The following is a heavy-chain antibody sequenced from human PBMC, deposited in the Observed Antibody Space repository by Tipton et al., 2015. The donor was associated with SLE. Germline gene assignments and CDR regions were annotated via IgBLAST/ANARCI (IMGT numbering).Heavy chain of an antibody. J-gene: IGHJ4*02. D-gene: IGHD6-6*01. CDR3: ARDSSSSGYFDY. CDR2: INHSGST. CDR1: GGSFSGYC. Sequence: LRLSCAVYGGSFSGYCWSWIRQPPGKGLEWIGEINHSGSTNYNPSLKSRVTISLDTSKNQFSLKLSSVTAADTAVYYCARDSSSSGYFDYWGQGTLVTVSS. V-gene: IGHV4-34*09.